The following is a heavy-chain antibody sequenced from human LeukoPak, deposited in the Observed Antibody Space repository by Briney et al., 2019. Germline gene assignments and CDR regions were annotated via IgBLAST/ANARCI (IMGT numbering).Heavy chain of an antibody. Sequence: RASVKVSCKASGYTFTSYGISWVRQAPGQGLEWMGWISAYNGNTNYAQKLQGRVTMTTDTPTSTAYMELRSLRSDDTAVYYCARDYYDSSGSLDGMDVWGQGTTVTVSS. CDR3: ARDYYDSSGSLDGMDV. V-gene: IGHV1-18*01. CDR2: ISAYNGNT. D-gene: IGHD3-22*01. J-gene: IGHJ6*02. CDR1: GYTFTSYG.